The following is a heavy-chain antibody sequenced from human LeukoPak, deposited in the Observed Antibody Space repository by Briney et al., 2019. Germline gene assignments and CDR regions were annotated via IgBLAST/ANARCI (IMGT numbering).Heavy chain of an antibody. Sequence: GGSLRLSCAASGFTFSSYAMSWVRQAPGKGLEWVSAISGSGGSTYYADSVKGRFTISRDNPKNTLYLQMNGLRAEDTAVYYCAKYSTSGLRFLEWFSHWGQGTLVTVSS. J-gene: IGHJ1*01. CDR1: GFTFSSYA. D-gene: IGHD3-3*01. CDR3: AKYSTSGLRFLEWFSH. V-gene: IGHV3-23*01. CDR2: ISGSGGST.